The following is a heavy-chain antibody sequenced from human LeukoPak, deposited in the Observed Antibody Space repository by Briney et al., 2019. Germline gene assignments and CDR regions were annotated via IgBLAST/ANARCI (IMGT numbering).Heavy chain of an antibody. V-gene: IGHV1-18*01. Sequence: ASVKVSCKASGSTFTSYGISWVRQAPGQGLEWLGWISAYNGNTNYAQKLQGRVTMTTDTSTSTAYMELRSLRSDDTAVYYCTRDSSSGWYREEFDPWGQGTLVTVSS. J-gene: IGHJ5*02. D-gene: IGHD6-19*01. CDR1: GSTFTSYG. CDR2: ISAYNGNT. CDR3: TRDSSSGWYREEFDP.